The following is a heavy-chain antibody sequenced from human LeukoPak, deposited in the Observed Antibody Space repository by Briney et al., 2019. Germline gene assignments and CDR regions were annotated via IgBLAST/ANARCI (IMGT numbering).Heavy chain of an antibody. Sequence: ASVKVSCKASGYTFTGYYMHWVRQAPGQGLEWMGWINPNSGGTNYAQKFQGRVTMTRDTSISTAYMELSRLRSDDTAVYYCARAYYGGNSRWFDPWGQGTLVTVSS. CDR1: GYTFTGYY. CDR2: INPNSGGT. V-gene: IGHV1-2*02. J-gene: IGHJ5*02. D-gene: IGHD4-23*01. CDR3: ARAYYGGNSRWFDP.